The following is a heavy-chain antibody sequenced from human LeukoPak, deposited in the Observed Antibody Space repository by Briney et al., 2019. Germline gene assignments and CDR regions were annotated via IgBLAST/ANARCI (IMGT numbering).Heavy chain of an antibody. CDR1: GGSISSGSYY. CDR3: ARDVFDFVGNWFDP. J-gene: IGHJ5*02. CDR2: IYTSGST. D-gene: IGHD3-16*01. Sequence: SETLSLTCTVSGGSISSGSYYWSWIRQPAGKGLEWIGRIYTSGSTNYNPSLKSRVTISVDTSKNQFSLKLSSVTAADTAVYYCARDVFDFVGNWFDPWGQGTLVTVSS. V-gene: IGHV4-61*02.